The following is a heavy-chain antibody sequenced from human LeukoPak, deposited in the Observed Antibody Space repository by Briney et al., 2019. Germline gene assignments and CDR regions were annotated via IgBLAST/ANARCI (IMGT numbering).Heavy chain of an antibody. V-gene: IGHV3-74*01. J-gene: IGHJ4*02. CDR3: ARVIDDYYSLVFDY. CDR1: GFTFRDYA. Sequence: QSGGSLRLSCAASGFTFRDYAMHWVRQAPGKGLVWVSRINSDGSSTSYADSVKGRFTISRDNAKNTLYLQMNSLRAEDTAVYYCARVIDDYYSLVFDYWGQGTLVTVSS. D-gene: IGHD2-21*02. CDR2: INSDGSST.